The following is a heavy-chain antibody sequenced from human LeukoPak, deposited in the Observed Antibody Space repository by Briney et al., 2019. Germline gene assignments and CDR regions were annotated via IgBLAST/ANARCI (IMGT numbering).Heavy chain of an antibody. CDR1: GFSFSGYL. J-gene: IGHJ4*02. D-gene: IGHD3-22*01. CDR3: ANWGGNYYDSSGYYYFDY. V-gene: IGHV3-7*01. Sequence: GGSLRLSCTASGFSFSGYLMSWVRQAPGKGLEWVANINQDGSAQYYVDSVKGQFTISRDNAKNTLYLQMNSLRAEDTAVYYCANWGGNYYDSSGYYYFDYWGQGTLVTVSS. CDR2: INQDGSAQ.